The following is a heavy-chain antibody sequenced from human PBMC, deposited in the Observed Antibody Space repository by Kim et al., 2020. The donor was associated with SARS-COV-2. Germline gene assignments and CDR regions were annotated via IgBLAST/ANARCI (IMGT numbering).Heavy chain of an antibody. CDR2: MNPNSGNT. V-gene: IGHV1-8*01. J-gene: IGHJ6*02. CDR1: GYAFTSND. CDR3: TKEPAALFRAMDV. D-gene: IGHD2-2*01. Sequence: ASVKVSCKASGYAFTSNDINWVRQAPGQGLEWMGWMNPNSGNTGYAQRFQGRVTMTRDTSISTAYMELSSLTSDDAAVYYCTKEPAALFRAMDVWGQGTT.